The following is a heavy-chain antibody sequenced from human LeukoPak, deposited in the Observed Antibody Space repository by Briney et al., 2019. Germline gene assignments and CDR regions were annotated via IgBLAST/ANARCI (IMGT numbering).Heavy chain of an antibody. CDR1: GGSISSSNW. V-gene: IGHV4-4*02. Sequence: SETLSLTCAVSGGSISSSNWWSWVRQPPGKGLEWIGEIYHSGSTNYNPSLKSRVTISIDISKNQFSLKLSSVTAADTAIYYCASGDLYYFGYWGQGTLVTVSS. CDR3: ASGDLYYFGY. D-gene: IGHD4-17*01. J-gene: IGHJ4*02. CDR2: IYHSGST.